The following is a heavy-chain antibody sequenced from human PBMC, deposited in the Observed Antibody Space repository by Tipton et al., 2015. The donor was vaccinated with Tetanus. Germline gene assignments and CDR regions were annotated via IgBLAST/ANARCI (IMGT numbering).Heavy chain of an antibody. Sequence: SLRLSCAASGFMFTRYPMHWVRQAPGKGLEYVASILGDDSSTLYASSMKGRFTITRDNSKNTVYLQMDSLRGEDMAVYYCARGRERCRGTNCHRATDYWGQGTLVTVSS. V-gene: IGHV3-64*01. CDR1: GFMFTRYP. CDR2: ILGDDSST. CDR3: ARGRERCRGTNCHRATDY. J-gene: IGHJ4*02. D-gene: IGHD2-2*01.